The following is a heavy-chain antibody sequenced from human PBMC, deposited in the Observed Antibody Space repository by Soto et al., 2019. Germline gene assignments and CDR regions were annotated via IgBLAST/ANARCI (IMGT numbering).Heavy chain of an antibody. V-gene: IGHV1-18*01. CDR3: GRGGLAVSGTYDY. D-gene: IGHD6-19*01. Sequence: VQLVQSGAEVKESGASVKVSCKASGYTFINYGVAWVRRVPGQGPEWMGWISGSNGDTKYAQNLQNRVSLTTDTSTNTAYMELRCLRPDDTAIYFCGRGGLAVSGTYDYWGQGTLVTVSS. J-gene: IGHJ4*02. CDR2: ISGSNGDT. CDR1: GYTFINYG.